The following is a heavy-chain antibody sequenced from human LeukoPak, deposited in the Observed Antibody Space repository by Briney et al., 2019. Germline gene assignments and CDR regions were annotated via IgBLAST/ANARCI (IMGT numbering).Heavy chain of an antibody. CDR1: DTSINTYY. Sequence: SETLSLTCTVSDTSINTYYWSWIRQPAGKGLEWIGHIYTTGTTNYNPSLKSRVTMSIDTSKNQFSLNLRSVTAADTAVHYCAKVAKYYYGSETYFFFDHWGQGTLVTVSS. V-gene: IGHV4-4*07. J-gene: IGHJ4*02. CDR3: AKVAKYYYGSETYFFFDH. D-gene: IGHD3-10*01. CDR2: IYTTGTT.